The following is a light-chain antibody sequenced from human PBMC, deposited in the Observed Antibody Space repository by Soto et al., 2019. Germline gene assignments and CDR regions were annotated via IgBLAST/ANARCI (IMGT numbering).Light chain of an antibody. CDR3: GTWDSSLSVVL. V-gene: IGLV1-51*01. CDR2: DNY. CDR1: SSNIGNNY. J-gene: IGLJ2*01. Sequence: QSVLTQPPSVPAAPGQTVTISCSGISSNIGNNYVSWYQQLPGTAPKLLIYDNYKRPSGIPDRFSGSKSGTSATLGITGLQTGDEADYYCGTWDSSLSVVLFGGGTKLTVL.